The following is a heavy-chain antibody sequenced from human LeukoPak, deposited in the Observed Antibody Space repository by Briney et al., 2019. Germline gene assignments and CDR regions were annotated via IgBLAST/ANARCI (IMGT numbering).Heavy chain of an antibody. CDR1: GGSISSHY. J-gene: IGHJ4*02. Sequence: SETLSLTCTVSGGSISSHYWSWIRQPPGKGLEWIGYIYYSGSTNYNPSLESRVTISVDTSKNQFSLKLSPVTAADTAVYYCAGGSDGSFSSVDHWGQGTLVTVSS. D-gene: IGHD1-26*01. CDR2: IYYSGST. V-gene: IGHV4-59*11. CDR3: AGGSDGSFSSVDH.